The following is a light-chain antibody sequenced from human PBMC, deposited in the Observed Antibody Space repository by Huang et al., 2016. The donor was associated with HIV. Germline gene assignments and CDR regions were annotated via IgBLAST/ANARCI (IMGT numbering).Light chain of an antibody. J-gene: IGKJ1*01. CDR1: EGIGKY. Sequence: IPLTQSPSSLSASVGDRVTITCRASEGIGKYLAWYQQKPGKAPKLLVYGASTLQNGVPSRVSGTGSGTHFTLTISSLQPEDFATYYCQQLSTYPRTFGQGTKVEIK. CDR3: QQLSTYPRT. CDR2: GAS. V-gene: IGKV1-9*01.